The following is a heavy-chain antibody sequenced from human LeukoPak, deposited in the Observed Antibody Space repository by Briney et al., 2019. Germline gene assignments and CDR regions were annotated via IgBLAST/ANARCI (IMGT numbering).Heavy chain of an antibody. D-gene: IGHD2-2*01. J-gene: IGHJ3*02. CDR3: ARARVPAATFDAFDI. Sequence: GGSLRLSCAASGFTFSSYSMNWVRQAPGKGLEWVSYISSSSSTIYYADSVKGRFTISRDNAKNSLYLQMNSLRDEDTAVYYCARARVPAATFDAFDIWGQGTMVTVSS. CDR2: ISSSSSTI. CDR1: GFTFSSYS. V-gene: IGHV3-48*02.